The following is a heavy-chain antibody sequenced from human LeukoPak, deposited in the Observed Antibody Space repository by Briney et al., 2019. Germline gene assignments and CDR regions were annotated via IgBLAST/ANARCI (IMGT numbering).Heavy chain of an antibody. CDR2: MNPTSGHT. D-gene: IGHD3-10*01. J-gene: IGHJ4*02. CDR1: GYTFTSYD. Sequence: GASVKVSCKASGYTFTSYDINWVRQATGQGLEWMGWMNPTSGHTGYARKFQGRVTMTRDTSISTAYMELNSLTSEDTAVYYCARSPVGVRKKHDFWGQGTLVIVSS. V-gene: IGHV1-8*01. CDR3: ARSPVGVRKKHDF.